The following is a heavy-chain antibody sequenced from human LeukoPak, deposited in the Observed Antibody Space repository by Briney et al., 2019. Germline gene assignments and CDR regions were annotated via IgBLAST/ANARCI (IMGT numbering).Heavy chain of an antibody. CDR1: GGSFSGYY. J-gene: IGHJ4*02. CDR2: INHSGSA. D-gene: IGHD3-10*01. CDR3: ARSTITMVRGVIQYYFDY. V-gene: IGHV4-34*01. Sequence: SETLSLTCAVYGGSFSGYYWGWIPQPPGKGLEWIGEINHSGSANYNPSLKSRVTISVDTSKNQFSLKLSSVTAADTAVYYCARSTITMVRGVIQYYFDYWGQGTLVTVSS.